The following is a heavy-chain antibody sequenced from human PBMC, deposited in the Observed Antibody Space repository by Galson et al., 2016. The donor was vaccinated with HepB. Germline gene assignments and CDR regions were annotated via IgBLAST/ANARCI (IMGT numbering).Heavy chain of an antibody. D-gene: IGHD6-6*01. CDR2: INPRGGGT. CDR3: VRGDSSPSVY. CDR1: GYTFTAYF. Sequence: SVKVSCKASGYTFTAYFIHWVRQAPGQGLEWMGWINPRGGGTNYAQKFQGRVTMTRDTSISTVYMQLSRLTSDDTAVYFCVRGDSSPSVYWGQGTLVTVSS. J-gene: IGHJ4*02. V-gene: IGHV1-2*02.